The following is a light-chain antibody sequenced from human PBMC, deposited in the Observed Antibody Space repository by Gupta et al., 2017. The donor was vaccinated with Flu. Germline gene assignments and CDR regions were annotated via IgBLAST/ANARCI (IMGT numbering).Light chain of an antibody. CDR1: QDISDW. CDR3: QQYDSLPLT. CDR2: AAS. J-gene: IGKJ4*01. V-gene: IGKV1D-12*01. Sequence: PSSLSASVGDRVTITWQASQDISDWLDWYQQKPGKAPKYLISAASSLETGLPSRFSGSGSGTDFFLTISNLHPEDSATYFCQQYDSLPLTFGGGTKVEIK.